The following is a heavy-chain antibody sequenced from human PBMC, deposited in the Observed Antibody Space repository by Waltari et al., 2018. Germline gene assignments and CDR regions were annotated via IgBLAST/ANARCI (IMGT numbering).Heavy chain of an antibody. J-gene: IGHJ6*02. Sequence: EVQLVESGGGLIQPGGSLRLSCAASGFTVSSNYMTWVRQAPWEGLEWVSVFYTGGTTNYADAVKGRFAISTDNSKNTLYLQMNSLRVEDTAVYYCARDRTRVSGMDVWGQGTTVTVSS. CDR1: GFTVSSNY. CDR3: ARDRTRVSGMDV. CDR2: FYTGGTT. V-gene: IGHV3-53*01. D-gene: IGHD4-17*01.